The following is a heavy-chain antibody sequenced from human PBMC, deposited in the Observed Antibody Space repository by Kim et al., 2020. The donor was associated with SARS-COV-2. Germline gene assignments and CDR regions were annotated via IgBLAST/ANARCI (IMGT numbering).Heavy chain of an antibody. Sequence: GGSLRLSCAASGFTFSDYWMRWVRHSPGKGLEWVADLNQDGSDKHYMESVKGRFTISRDNAKNSLFLQMDSLRAEDAALYYCARGGSYSFEYWSQGNLVTVSS. CDR1: GFTFSDYW. CDR2: LNQDGSDK. V-gene: IGHV3-7*01. D-gene: IGHD6-13*01. J-gene: IGHJ4*02. CDR3: ARGGSYSFEY.